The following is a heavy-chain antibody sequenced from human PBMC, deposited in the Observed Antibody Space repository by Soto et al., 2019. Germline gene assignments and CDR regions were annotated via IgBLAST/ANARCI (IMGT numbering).Heavy chain of an antibody. J-gene: IGHJ5*02. CDR1: GDSISSYF. CDR2: VHTSGGT. Sequence: SETLSLTCTVSGDSISSYFWSWIRQPAGKGLEWIGRVHTSGGTTYNPSLKSRVTMSVDTSKSQFSLKLTSVTAADTAVYYCAREKAVASTGLLDPWGQGILVTISS. V-gene: IGHV4-4*07. D-gene: IGHD6-19*01. CDR3: AREKAVASTGLLDP.